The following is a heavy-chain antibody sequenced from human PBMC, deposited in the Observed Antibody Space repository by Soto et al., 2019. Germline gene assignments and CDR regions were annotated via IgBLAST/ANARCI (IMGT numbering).Heavy chain of an antibody. D-gene: IGHD5-18*01. J-gene: IGHJ6*02. CDR3: ARPLYSYGPMDV. CDR2: IYYSGST. V-gene: IGHV4-59*01. CDR1: GVSISSYY. Sequence: PSETLSLTCTVSGVSISSYYWSWIRQPPGKGLEWIGYIYYSGSTNYNPSLKSRVTISVDTSKNQFSLKLSSVTAADTAVYYCARPLYSYGPMDVWGQGTTVTVSS.